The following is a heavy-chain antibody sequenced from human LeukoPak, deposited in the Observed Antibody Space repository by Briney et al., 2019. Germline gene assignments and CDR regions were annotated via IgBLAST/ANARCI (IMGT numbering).Heavy chain of an antibody. J-gene: IGHJ4*02. CDR1: GFTVSSNY. CDR3: AKDQRGYGGTFFDY. V-gene: IGHV3-53*01. D-gene: IGHD5-12*01. CDR2: IYSGGVT. Sequence: SGGSLRLSCAASGFTVSSNYMSWVRQAPGKGLEWVSVIYSGGVTYYADSVKGRFTISRDNSKNTLYLQMNSLRAEDTAVYYCAKDQRGYGGTFFDYWGQGVLATVSS.